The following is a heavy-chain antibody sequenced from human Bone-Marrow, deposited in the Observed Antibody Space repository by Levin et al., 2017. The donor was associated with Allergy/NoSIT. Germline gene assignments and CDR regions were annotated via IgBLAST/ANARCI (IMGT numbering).Heavy chain of an antibody. Sequence: GGSLRLSCVASGFPFKSYEINWVRQAPGKGPEWVSYISASGSTTYYADSVKGRFTISRDNAKNSLYLQMNSLRVEDTAFYYCARVTLSGYWGQGTLVIVSS. J-gene: IGHJ4*02. CDR1: GFPFKSYE. CDR2: ISASGSTT. CDR3: ARVTLSGY. D-gene: IGHD3-10*01. V-gene: IGHV3-48*03.